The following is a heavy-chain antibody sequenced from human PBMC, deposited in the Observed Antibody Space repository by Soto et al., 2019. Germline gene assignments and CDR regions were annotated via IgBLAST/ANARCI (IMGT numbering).Heavy chain of an antibody. J-gene: IGHJ4*02. Sequence: GASVNVSCKASGGTFSRYGISWVRQAPGQGLEWMGGIVPSFHTTHYAQKFQGRVTITADESTSTAYMELSSLKSDDTAVYYCARDSGLGAIYPTVTNWGIDSWGQEPLVTVPS. CDR3: ARDSGLGAIYPTVTNWGIDS. D-gene: IGHD1-26*01. CDR1: GGTFSRYG. CDR2: IVPSFHTT. V-gene: IGHV1-69*13.